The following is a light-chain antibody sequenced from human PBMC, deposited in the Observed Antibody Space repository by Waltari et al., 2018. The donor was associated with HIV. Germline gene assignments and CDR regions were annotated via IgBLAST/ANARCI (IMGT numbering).Light chain of an antibody. V-gene: IGLV7-43*01. Sequence: QTVVTQEPSLTVSPGGTVTLTCASTTGAVTSGYYPNWFQQKPGQAPRALIYSATNKPSWTPARFSGSLLGGKAALTLSGVQPEDEAEYYCLLYSGGVWVFGGGTKVTVL. CDR2: SAT. CDR3: LLYSGGVWV. CDR1: TGAVTSGYY. J-gene: IGLJ3*02.